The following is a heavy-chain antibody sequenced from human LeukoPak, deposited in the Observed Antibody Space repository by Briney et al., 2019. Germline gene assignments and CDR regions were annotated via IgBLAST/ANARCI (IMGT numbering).Heavy chain of an antibody. CDR3: ARESIVVVPPDYYYYYYMDV. D-gene: IGHD2-2*01. J-gene: IGHJ6*03. CDR2: IYTSGST. V-gene: IGHV4-4*07. Sequence: NSSETLSLTCTVSGGSISSYYWSWIRQPAGKGPEWIGRIYTSGSTNYNPSLKSRVTMSVDTSKNQFSLKLSSVTAADTAVYYCARESIVVVPPDYYYYYYMDVWGKGTTVTVSS. CDR1: GGSISSYY.